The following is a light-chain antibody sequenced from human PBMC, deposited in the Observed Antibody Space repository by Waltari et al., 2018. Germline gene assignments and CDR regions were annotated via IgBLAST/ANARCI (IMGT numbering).Light chain of an antibody. CDR3: LLYYGGTQLV. V-gene: IGLV7-43*01. CDR2: STT. Sequence: QTVVTQEPSLTVSPGGPVTLTCASSTGAVTSNYWPNWFQQKPGQAPRALIYSTTNKYSWSPARFSGSILGDKAALTLSGVQPEDEADYYCLLYYGGTQLVFGGGTKLTVL. J-gene: IGLJ2*01. CDR1: TGAVTSNYW.